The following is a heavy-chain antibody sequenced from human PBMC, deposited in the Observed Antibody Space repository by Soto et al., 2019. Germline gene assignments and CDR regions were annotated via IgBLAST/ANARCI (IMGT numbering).Heavy chain of an antibody. V-gene: IGHV3-21*01. CDR3: AREGSLYVDSVSKGLDS. Sequence: EVQLVESGGGLVKPGGSLRLSCAASGFTFSSYSMNWVRQAPGKGLQWVSSISTTSTYIYYADSVKGRFTISRDNAKNSLYLQMNSLRAEDTAVYYCAREGSLYVDSVSKGLDSWGQGILVTVSS. CDR1: GFTFSSYS. CDR2: ISTTSTYI. D-gene: IGHD4-17*01. J-gene: IGHJ4*02.